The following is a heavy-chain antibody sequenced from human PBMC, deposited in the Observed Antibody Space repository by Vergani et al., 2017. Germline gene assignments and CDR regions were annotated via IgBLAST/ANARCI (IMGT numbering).Heavy chain of an antibody. Sequence: QVQLVQSGAEVKKPGASVKVSCKASGYTFTSYGISWVRQAPGQGLEWMGWISAYNGNTNYAQKLQGRVTMTTDTSTSTACMELRSLRSDDTAVYYCAGAVVGLLAAAGTGNWFDPWGQGTLVTVSS. D-gene: IGHD6-13*01. CDR3: AGAVVGLLAAAGTGNWFDP. CDR2: ISAYNGNT. CDR1: GYTFTSYG. J-gene: IGHJ5*02. V-gene: IGHV1-18*01.